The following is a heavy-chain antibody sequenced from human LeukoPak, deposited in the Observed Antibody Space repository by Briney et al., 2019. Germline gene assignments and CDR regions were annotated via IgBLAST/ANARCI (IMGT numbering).Heavy chain of an antibody. D-gene: IGHD3-10*01. J-gene: IGHJ5*02. V-gene: IGHV3-23*01. Sequence: GGSLRLSCAASGTTFRSYAMSWVRQAPGEGLEWVSGITGGGGSTYYADSVKGRFTISRDNSKNTLYLGMNSLRAEDTAVYYCAKDSNAVRYYYGSGSPNWFDPWGQGTLVTVSS. CDR3: AKDSNAVRYYYGSGSPNWFDP. CDR1: GTTFRSYA. CDR2: ITGGGGST.